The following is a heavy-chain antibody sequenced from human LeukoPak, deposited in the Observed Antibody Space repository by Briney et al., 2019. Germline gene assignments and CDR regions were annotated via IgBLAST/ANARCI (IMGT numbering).Heavy chain of an antibody. D-gene: IGHD3-9*01. Sequence: PGGSLRLSCAASGFTFSSYAMSWVRQAPGKGLEWVSAISGSGGSTYYADSVKGRFTISRDNSKNTLYLQMNSLRAEDTAVYYCATKRDILTGYFPFDYWGQGTLVTVSS. J-gene: IGHJ4*02. V-gene: IGHV3-23*01. CDR1: GFTFSSYA. CDR3: ATKRDILTGYFPFDY. CDR2: ISGSGGST.